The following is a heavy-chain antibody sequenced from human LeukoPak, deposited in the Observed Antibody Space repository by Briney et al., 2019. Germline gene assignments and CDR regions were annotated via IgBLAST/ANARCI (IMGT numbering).Heavy chain of an antibody. CDR3: ARGGWYNWKEPRHDAFDI. CDR1: GGTFSSYA. J-gene: IGHJ3*02. V-gene: IGHV1-69*05. D-gene: IGHD1-1*01. Sequence: SVKVSCKASGGTFSSYAFCWVRQAPGQGLEWMGGIIPIFATPNYAQKFQGRVTITTDEYTSTAYMELSSLRSEDTAVYYCARGGWYNWKEPRHDAFDIWSQGTMVTVSS. CDR2: IIPIFATP.